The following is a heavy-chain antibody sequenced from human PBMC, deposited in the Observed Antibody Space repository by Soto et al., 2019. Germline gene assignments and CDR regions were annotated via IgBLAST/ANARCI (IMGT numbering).Heavy chain of an antibody. CDR2: ITYDGSNT. D-gene: IGHD3-10*02. Sequence: QVQLVESGGGVVQPGRSLTLSCAASGFTFSRFSMHWVRQAPGKGLAWVAVITYDGSNTHYAESVKGRFNISRDDSKNTVFLPMNYLRGEDSAVYYCARDHGMFLSYYYYGMDVWGQGTTVSVSS. J-gene: IGHJ6*02. CDR3: ARDHGMFLSYYYYGMDV. V-gene: IGHV3-30-3*01. CDR1: GFTFSRFS.